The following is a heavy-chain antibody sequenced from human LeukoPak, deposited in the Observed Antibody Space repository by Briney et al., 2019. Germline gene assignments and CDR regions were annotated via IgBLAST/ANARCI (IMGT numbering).Heavy chain of an antibody. D-gene: IGHD6-19*01. V-gene: IGHV3-23*01. CDR1: GFTFNTYT. Sequence: PGGSLRLSCAASGFTFNTYTMSWVRQAPGKGLEWVSSISGGGDTTNYADSVKGRFTISRDNSKNTLYLQMNGLRGEDTARYYCAKATIEQWLVKVDSFDSWGQGTLVSVSS. CDR2: ISGGGDTT. J-gene: IGHJ4*02. CDR3: AKATIEQWLVKVDSFDS.